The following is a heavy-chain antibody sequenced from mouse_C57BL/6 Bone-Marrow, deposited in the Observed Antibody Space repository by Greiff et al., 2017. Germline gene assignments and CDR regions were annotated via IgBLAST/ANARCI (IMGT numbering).Heavy chain of an antibody. CDR3: AKAHYYGLDY. J-gene: IGHJ3*01. V-gene: IGHV1-42*01. CDR1: GYSFTGYY. D-gene: IGHD1-1*01. Sequence: VQLKESGPELVKPGASVKISCKASGYSFTGYYMNWVKQSPEKSLEWIGEINPSTGGTTYNQKFKAKATLTVDKSSSTAYMQLKSLTSEDSAVYYCAKAHYYGLDYWGQGTLVTVSA. CDR2: INPSTGGT.